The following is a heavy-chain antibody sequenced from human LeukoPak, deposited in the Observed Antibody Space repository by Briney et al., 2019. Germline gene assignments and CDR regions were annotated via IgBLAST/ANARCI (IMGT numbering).Heavy chain of an antibody. D-gene: IGHD6-19*01. Sequence: ASVKVSCKASGYTFTSYGISWVRQAPGQGLEWMGWISAYNGNTNYAQKLQGRVTMTTDTSTSTAYIELRSLRSDDTAVYYCARPAGYSSGWSDFDYWGQGTLVTVPS. J-gene: IGHJ4*02. V-gene: IGHV1-18*01. CDR1: GYTFTSYG. CDR2: ISAYNGNT. CDR3: ARPAGYSSGWSDFDY.